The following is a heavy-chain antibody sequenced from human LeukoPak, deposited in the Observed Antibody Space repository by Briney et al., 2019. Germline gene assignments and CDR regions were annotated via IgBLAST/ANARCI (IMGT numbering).Heavy chain of an antibody. CDR2: ISAYNGHT. Sequence: ASVKVSCKASGYIFTNYGISWVRQAPGQGLEWMGWISAYNGHTNYAQDFQGRITMTRDTSTSTVYMELRSLRSDDTAVYYCARDLTHRRNYDSSGYQIVPAFWGQGTLVTVSS. V-gene: IGHV1-18*01. J-gene: IGHJ4*02. D-gene: IGHD3-22*01. CDR3: ARDLTHRRNYDSSGYQIVPAF. CDR1: GYIFTNYG.